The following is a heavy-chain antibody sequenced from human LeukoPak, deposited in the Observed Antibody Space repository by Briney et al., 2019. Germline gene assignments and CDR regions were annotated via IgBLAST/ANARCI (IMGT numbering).Heavy chain of an antibody. CDR2: IYYSGST. D-gene: IGHD6-19*01. V-gene: IGHV4-59*01. CDR1: GGSISSYY. J-gene: IGHJ5*02. CDR3: ARDGGKGVAGTSWYNWFDP. Sequence: SETLSLTCTVSGGSISSYYWSWIRQPPGTGLGWIGYIYYSGSTNYNPSLKSRVTISVDTSKNQFSLKLSSVTAADTAVYYCARDGGKGVAGTSWYNWFDPWGQGTLVTASS.